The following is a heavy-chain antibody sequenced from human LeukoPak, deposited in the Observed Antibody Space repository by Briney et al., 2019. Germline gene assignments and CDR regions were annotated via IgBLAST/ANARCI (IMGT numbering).Heavy chain of an antibody. Sequence: SETLSLTCSVSGASIDSSSYHWDWIRQPPGKGLEWIGSIYHSGNTYYNPSLESRVTISVDTSKNQFSLKLTSVTAADTAVYYCARHSICFDPWGQGTLVTVSS. V-gene: IGHV4-39*01. CDR3: ARHSICFDP. CDR1: GASIDSSSYH. CDR2: IYHSGNT. J-gene: IGHJ5*02.